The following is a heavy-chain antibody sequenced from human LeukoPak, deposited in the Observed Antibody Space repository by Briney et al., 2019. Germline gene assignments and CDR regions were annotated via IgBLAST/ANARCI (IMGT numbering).Heavy chain of an antibody. J-gene: IGHJ4*02. CDR1: GFTFSNFA. V-gene: IGHV3-23*01. CDR3: AKARGPAATHPEY. D-gene: IGHD6-25*01. Sequence: GGSLRLSCAASGFTFSNFAMTWVRQAPGKGLEWVSGLYGGGDVTYYADSVKGRFTISRDAAKNTLYLQMNSLRAEDTAVYYCAKARGPAATHPEYWGQGTLVTVSS. CDR2: LYGGGDVT.